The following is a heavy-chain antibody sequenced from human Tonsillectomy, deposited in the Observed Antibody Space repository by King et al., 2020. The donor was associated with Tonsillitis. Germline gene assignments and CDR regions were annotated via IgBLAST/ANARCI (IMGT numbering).Heavy chain of an antibody. Sequence: DVQLVESGGGLVQPGGSLTLSCAASGFTFSGAAMHWVRQASGKGLEWVGLIRSKANSYATVYAASVNGRFTVSRDDSKKTAYLPVNSLKTEDTAVYYCTRGGDYDSGYYYGMDVWGQGTTVTVSS. CDR1: GFTFSGAA. V-gene: IGHV3-73*02. D-gene: IGHD4-17*01. CDR2: IRSKANSYAT. CDR3: TRGGDYDSGYYYGMDV. J-gene: IGHJ6*02.